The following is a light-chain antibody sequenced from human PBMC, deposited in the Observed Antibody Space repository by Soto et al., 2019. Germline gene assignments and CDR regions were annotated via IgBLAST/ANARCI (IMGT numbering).Light chain of an antibody. J-gene: IGKJ4*01. CDR2: LGS. CDR1: QRLLYSNGYNY. CDR3: MQALQTPLT. Sequence: DIVMTQSPLSLPVTPGEPASISCRSSQRLLYSNGYNYMDWYLQKPGQSPKLLIYLGSNRASGVPDRFSGSGSGTDFTLKISRVEAEDVGVYYCMQALQTPLTFGGGTKVEIK. V-gene: IGKV2-28*01.